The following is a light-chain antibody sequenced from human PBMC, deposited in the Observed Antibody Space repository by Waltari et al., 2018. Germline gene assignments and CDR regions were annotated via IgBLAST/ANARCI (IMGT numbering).Light chain of an antibody. V-gene: IGLV2-23*02. CDR3: CAFAGRGFYV. CDR1: SSGVGRYPL. Sequence: SALTQPASVSGSPGQSITISCTQISSGVGRYPLLPCYPRHPGGAPNLLIYKVSKRPSVVSTRFSGSKSGKTASLTISGLQAEDEAEYYCCAFAGRGFYVFGTGTRVTVL. CDR2: KVS. J-gene: IGLJ1*01.